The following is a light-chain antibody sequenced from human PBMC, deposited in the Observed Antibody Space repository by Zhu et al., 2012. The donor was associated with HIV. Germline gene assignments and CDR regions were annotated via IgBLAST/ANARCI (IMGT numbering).Light chain of an antibody. J-gene: IGKJ2*01. CDR1: QTVSRNY. V-gene: IGKV3-20*01. CDR3: QHYVPSPMYT. Sequence: EIVLTQSPGTLSLSPGERATLSCRASQTVSRNYLAWYRQKPGQAPRLLIYGASRRVTGIPDRFSGSGSGTDFTLTISRLEPEDFAVYYCQHYVPSPMYTFGQGTKLEIK. CDR2: GAS.